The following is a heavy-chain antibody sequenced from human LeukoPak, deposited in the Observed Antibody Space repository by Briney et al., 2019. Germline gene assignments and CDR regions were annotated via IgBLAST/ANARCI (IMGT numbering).Heavy chain of an antibody. Sequence: AGGSLRLSCAASGFTITNYWMSWVRQAPGKGPEWVANIKQDGSEEYYADSVKGRFTNSRDNGKNSLNLQMNSLRAEDTAVYYCARWAGVTDYWGQGTLVTVSS. CDR2: IKQDGSEE. J-gene: IGHJ4*02. D-gene: IGHD5-18*01. V-gene: IGHV3-7*01. CDR1: GFTITNYW. CDR3: ARWAGVTDY.